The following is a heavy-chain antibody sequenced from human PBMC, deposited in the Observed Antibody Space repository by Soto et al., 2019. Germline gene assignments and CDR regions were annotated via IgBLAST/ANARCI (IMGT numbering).Heavy chain of an antibody. J-gene: IGHJ6*02. CDR2: ISGSGGST. Sequence: GGSLRLSCAASGFTFSSYAMSWVRQAPGKGLELVSAISGSGGSTYYADSVKGRFTISRDNSNNTLYLQMNSLRAEDTAVYYCASGLELATLPHYHYYGMDVWGQGSTVTVSS. V-gene: IGHV3-23*01. D-gene: IGHD5-12*01. CDR1: GFTFSSYA. CDR3: ASGLELATLPHYHYYGMDV.